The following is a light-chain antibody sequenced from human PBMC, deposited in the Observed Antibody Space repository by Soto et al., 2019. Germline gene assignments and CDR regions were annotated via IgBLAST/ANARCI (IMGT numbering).Light chain of an antibody. CDR2: DDS. V-gene: IGLV3-21*02. J-gene: IGLJ2*01. Sequence: SYELTQPPSVSVAPGQTARITCGGNNIGIKSVHWYQQKPGQAPVLVVYDDSDRPSGIPERFSGSKSGNTASLTISGLQTEDEATYYCCSYTSSITVVFGGGTKLTVL. CDR3: CSYTSSITVV. CDR1: NIGIKS.